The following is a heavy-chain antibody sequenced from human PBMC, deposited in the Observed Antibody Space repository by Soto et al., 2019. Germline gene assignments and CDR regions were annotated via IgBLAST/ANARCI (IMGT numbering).Heavy chain of an antibody. CDR2: INGGTGQT. V-gene: IGHV1-3*01. CDR3: ARGKGMEENYYYYGLDI. CDR1: GYTFGTNS. J-gene: IGHJ6*02. D-gene: IGHD1-1*01. Sequence: APAEVTCKASGYTFGTNSRCWVRQAPGQSLEWMGWINGGTGQTKHSQRFQDRVTITRDTSASTAYMELSSLRSEDTAVYYCARGKGMEENYYYYGLDIWGQGTTVPVSS.